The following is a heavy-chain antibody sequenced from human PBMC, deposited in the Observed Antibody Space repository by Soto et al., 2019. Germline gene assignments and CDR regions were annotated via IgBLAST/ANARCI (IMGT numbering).Heavy chain of an antibody. V-gene: IGHV1-69*06. CDR1: GGTFSRYA. J-gene: IGHJ4*02. D-gene: IGHD4-4*01. Sequence: ASVKVSCKASGGTFSRYAISWVRQAPGQGLEWMGGIIPIFGTANYAQKFQGRVTITADKSTSTAYMELSSLRSEDTAVYYCARVRGGNFPHYWGQGTLVTVSS. CDR3: ARVRGGNFPHY. CDR2: IIPIFGTA.